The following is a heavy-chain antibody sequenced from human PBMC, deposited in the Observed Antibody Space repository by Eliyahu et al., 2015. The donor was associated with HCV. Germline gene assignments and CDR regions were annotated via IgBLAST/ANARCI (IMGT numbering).Heavy chain of an antibody. J-gene: IGHJ3*02. CDR2: ITHSGST. CDR1: GXSFSXHH. Sequence: QVQLQQWGAGLLKPSETLSLNCAVXGXSFSXHHWSWIRQAPGKGLEWXGEITHSGSTKNDPSLKSRVTISVDTSKNQFSLKVTSVTAADTAVYYCARGLNDFWAGYYTGAFDIWGQGIMVIVSS. D-gene: IGHD3/OR15-3a*01. CDR3: ARGLNDFWAGYYTGAFDI. V-gene: IGHV4-34*01.